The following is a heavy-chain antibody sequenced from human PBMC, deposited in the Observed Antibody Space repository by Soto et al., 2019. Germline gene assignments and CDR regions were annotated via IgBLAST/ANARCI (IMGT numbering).Heavy chain of an antibody. D-gene: IGHD3-10*01. V-gene: IGHV1-8*01. CDR2: MNPNSGNT. CDR3: ARCSLEGKPGWSDYGMDV. Sequence: ASVKVSCKASGYTFTSYDINWVRQATGQGLEWMGWMNPNSGNTGYAQKFQGRVTMTRNTSISTAYMELSSLRSEDTAVYYCARCSLEGKPGWSDYGMDVWGQGPTVTVSS. CDR1: GYTFTSYD. J-gene: IGHJ6*02.